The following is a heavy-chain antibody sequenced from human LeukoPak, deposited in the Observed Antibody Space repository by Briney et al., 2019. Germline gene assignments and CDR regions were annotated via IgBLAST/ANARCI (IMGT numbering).Heavy chain of an antibody. J-gene: IGHJ4*02. D-gene: IGHD4-17*01. CDR1: GFALTTYN. V-gene: IGHV1-18*01. CDR2: VTAFNENT. CDR3: ARVRGMTTETYFDS. Sequence: ASVKVSCKASGFALTTYNIVWLRQAPGQGLEWVGWVTAFNENTHYSRKVQGRVTMTTDTSTNTAFMELRSLRSDDTAVYYCARVRGMTTETYFDSWGQGTLVTVSS.